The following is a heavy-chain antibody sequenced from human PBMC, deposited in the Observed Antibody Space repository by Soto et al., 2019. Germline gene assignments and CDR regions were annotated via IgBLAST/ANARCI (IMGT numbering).Heavy chain of an antibody. J-gene: IGHJ4*02. Sequence: GASVRVSCKASGGTFSNYAFSWVRQAPGQGLEWLGGIMPIFGRADYAQKFRGRVTITADESTSTAHMELSSLRPDDTAVYYCARDGEMATIEVYWGQGTLVTVSS. V-gene: IGHV1-69*13. D-gene: IGHD5-12*01. CDR2: IMPIFGRA. CDR3: ARDGEMATIEVY. CDR1: GGTFSNYA.